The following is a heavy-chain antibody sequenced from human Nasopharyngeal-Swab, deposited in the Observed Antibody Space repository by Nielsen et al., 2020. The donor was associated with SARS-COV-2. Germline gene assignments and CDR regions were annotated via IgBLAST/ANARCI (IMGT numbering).Heavy chain of an antibody. V-gene: IGHV1-46*01. D-gene: IGHD3-16*02. CDR1: GFSFSKYG. J-gene: IGHJ6*02. CDR2: INPSGGST. CDR3: ARDLEGAVYDYVWGSYRYITGGMDV. Sequence: GESLKISCVASGFSFSKYGMHWVRQAPGQGLEWMGIINPSGGSTSYAQKFQGRVTMTRDTSTSTVYLELSSLRSEDTAVYYCARDLEGAVYDYVWGSYRYITGGMDVWGQGTTVTVSS.